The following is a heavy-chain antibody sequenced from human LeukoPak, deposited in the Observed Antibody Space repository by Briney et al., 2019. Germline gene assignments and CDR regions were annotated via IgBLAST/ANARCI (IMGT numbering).Heavy chain of an antibody. V-gene: IGHV1-8*01. D-gene: IGHD2-15*01. J-gene: IGHJ3*02. Sequence: ASVKVSCKASGYTFTSYDINWVRQATGQGLEWMGWMNPNSGNTGYAQKFQGRVTMTRNTSISTAYMELSSLRSEDTAVYYCARRSASCSGGSCYPDAFDIWGQGTMVTVSS. CDR1: GYTFTSYD. CDR2: MNPNSGNT. CDR3: ARRSASCSGGSCYPDAFDI.